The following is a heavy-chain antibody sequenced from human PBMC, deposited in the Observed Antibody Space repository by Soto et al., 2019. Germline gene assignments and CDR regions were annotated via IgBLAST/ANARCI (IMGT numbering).Heavy chain of an antibody. J-gene: IGHJ6*02. Sequence: QVQLQESGPGLVKPSQTLSLTCTVSGGSISSGGYYWSWIRQHPGKGLEWIGYIYYSGSTYYNPFLKSRVTISVDTSKNQFSLKVSSVTAADTAVYYCARDAASDGMDVWGQGTTVTVSS. CDR3: ARDAASDGMDV. V-gene: IGHV4-31*03. CDR1: GGSISSGGYY. D-gene: IGHD6-13*01. CDR2: IYYSGST.